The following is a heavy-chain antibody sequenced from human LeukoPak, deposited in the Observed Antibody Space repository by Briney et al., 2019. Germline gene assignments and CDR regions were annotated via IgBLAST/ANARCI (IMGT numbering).Heavy chain of an antibody. V-gene: IGHV3-74*01. CDR2: INNDGSGA. CDR3: AKEMATYPY. Sequence: GGSLRLSCAASGFTFSNYWMHWVRQAPGKELVWVSRINNDGSGATYADSVKGRFTISRDNAKNTLYLQMNSLRAEDAAVYYCAKEMATYPYWGQGTLVTVSS. CDR1: GFTFSNYW. D-gene: IGHD5-24*01. J-gene: IGHJ4*02.